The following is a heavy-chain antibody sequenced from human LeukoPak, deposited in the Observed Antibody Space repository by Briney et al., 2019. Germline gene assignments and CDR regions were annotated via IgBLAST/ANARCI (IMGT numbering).Heavy chain of an antibody. J-gene: IGHJ4*02. CDR1: GVTFSSYS. V-gene: IGHV3-48*04. CDR3: ARFWGIQVWLSFDY. D-gene: IGHD5-18*01. Sequence: GGSLRLSCAASGVTFSSYSMNWVRQAPGKGLEWVSYISSSSSTIYYADSVKGRFTISRDNAKNSLYLQMNSLRAEDTAVYYCARFWGIQVWLSFDYWGQGTLVTVSS. CDR2: ISSSSSTI.